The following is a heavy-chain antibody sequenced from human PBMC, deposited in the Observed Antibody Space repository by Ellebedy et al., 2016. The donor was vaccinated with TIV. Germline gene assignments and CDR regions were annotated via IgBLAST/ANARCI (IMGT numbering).Heavy chain of an antibody. CDR1: GYTFSSYY. CDR3: ARARRQQIGFDY. D-gene: IGHD1-1*01. CDR2: IYPGGGST. V-gene: IGHV1-46*01. J-gene: IGHJ4*02. Sequence: AASVKVSCKAAGYTFSSYYIHWVRQAPGQGLEWMGFIYPGGGSTKYAEKFQGRVSMTRDTSTSTVYMDLSSLRSEDTAVYYCARARRQQIGFDYWGQGTLVTVSS.